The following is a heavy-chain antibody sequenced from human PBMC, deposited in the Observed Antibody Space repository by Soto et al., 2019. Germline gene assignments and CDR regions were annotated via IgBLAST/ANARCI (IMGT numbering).Heavy chain of an antibody. D-gene: IGHD3-22*01. Sequence: GGSLRLSCAASGFTFSSYGMHWVRQAPGKGLEWVAVICCSGSNKYYADSVKGRFTISRDNSKNTLYLQMNSLRAEDTAVYYCAKDRFRDYEGRDYGMDVWGQGTTVTVSS. CDR2: ICCSGSNK. V-gene: IGHV3-33*06. J-gene: IGHJ6*02. CDR3: AKDRFRDYEGRDYGMDV. CDR1: GFTFSSYG.